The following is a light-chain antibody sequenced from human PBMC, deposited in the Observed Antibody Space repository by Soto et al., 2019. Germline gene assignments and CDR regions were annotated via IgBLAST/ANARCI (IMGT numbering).Light chain of an antibody. V-gene: IGKV3-15*01. Sequence: EIVMTQSPATLSVSPGERATLSFRASQSVDSWLGWYQQKPGQPPRLLIQGASTRATGIPDRFSGSGSGTEFTLTISSLQSEDFAVYYCQQYNNWPYSFAQGTKVDIK. CDR1: QSVDSW. CDR3: QQYNNWPYS. J-gene: IGKJ2*03. CDR2: GAS.